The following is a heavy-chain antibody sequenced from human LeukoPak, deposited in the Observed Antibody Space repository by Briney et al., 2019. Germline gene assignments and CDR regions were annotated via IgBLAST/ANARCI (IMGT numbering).Heavy chain of an antibody. D-gene: IGHD5-18*01. J-gene: IGHJ4*02. Sequence: ASVKVSCKASGYTFTSYDINWVRQATGQGLEWMGWMNPNSGNTGYAQKFQGRVTMTRNTSISTAYMELSSLRSEDTAVYYCAADPLQLWFSMGVYWGQGTLVTVSS. CDR2: MNPNSGNT. CDR3: AADPLQLWFSMGVY. CDR1: GYTFTSYD. V-gene: IGHV1-8*01.